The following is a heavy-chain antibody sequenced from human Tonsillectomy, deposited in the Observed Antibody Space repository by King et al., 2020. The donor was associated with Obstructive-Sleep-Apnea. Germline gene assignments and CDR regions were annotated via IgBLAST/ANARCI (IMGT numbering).Heavy chain of an antibody. CDR1: GYRFTSYW. D-gene: IGHD3-22*01. V-gene: IGHV5-51*01. Sequence: QLVQSGAEVKKPGESLKISCKGSGYRFTSYWIGWVRQMPGKGLEWMGIIYPGDSNTRYSPSFQGQVTISADKSITTPYLQWGSLKASDTAMYYCARLGGYDSSGLYYYYGMDVWGQGTTVTVSS. CDR2: IYPGDSNT. CDR3: ARLGGYDSSGLYYYYGMDV. J-gene: IGHJ6*02.